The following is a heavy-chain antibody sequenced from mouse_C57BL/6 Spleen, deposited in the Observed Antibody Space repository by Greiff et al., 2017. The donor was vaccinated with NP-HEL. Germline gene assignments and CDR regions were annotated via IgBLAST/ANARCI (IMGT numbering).Heavy chain of an antibody. CDR2: INPNTGGT. CDR1: GYTFTDYY. V-gene: IGHV1-26*01. D-gene: IGHD2-4*01. CDR3: ARGGYDYDDGLDY. Sequence: EVQLQQSGPELVKPGASVKISCKASGYTFTDYYMNWVKQSHGKSLEWIGDINPNTGGTSYNQKFKGKATLTVDKSSSTAYMELRSLTSKDSAVYYCARGGYDYDDGLDYWGQGTTLTVSS. J-gene: IGHJ2*01.